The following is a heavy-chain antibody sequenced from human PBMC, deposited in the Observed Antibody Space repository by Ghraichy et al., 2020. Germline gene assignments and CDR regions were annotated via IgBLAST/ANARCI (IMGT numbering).Heavy chain of an antibody. Sequence: GGSLRLSCAASGFTFSSYAMHWVRQAPGKGLEWVAVILYDGSNKYYADSVKGRFTISRDNSKNTLYLQMNSLRAEDTAVYYCARAQHDYGDYPYYYYMDVWGKGTTVTVSS. V-gene: IGHV3-30*04. J-gene: IGHJ6*03. CDR3: ARAQHDYGDYPYYYYMDV. D-gene: IGHD4-17*01. CDR1: GFTFSSYA. CDR2: ILYDGSNK.